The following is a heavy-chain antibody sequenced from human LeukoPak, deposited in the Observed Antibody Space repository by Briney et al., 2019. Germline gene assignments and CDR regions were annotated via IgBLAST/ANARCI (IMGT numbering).Heavy chain of an antibody. J-gene: IGHJ3*02. V-gene: IGHV1-69*04. CDR1: GGTFSSYA. D-gene: IGHD6-19*01. CDR3: ASIAVAGTTDAFDI. CDR2: IIPILGIA. Sequence: ASVKVSCKASGGTFSSYAISWVRQAPGQGLEWMGRIIPILGIANYAQKFQGRVTLTADKSTSTAYMELSSLRSEDTAVYYCASIAVAGTTDAFDIWGQGTMVTVSS.